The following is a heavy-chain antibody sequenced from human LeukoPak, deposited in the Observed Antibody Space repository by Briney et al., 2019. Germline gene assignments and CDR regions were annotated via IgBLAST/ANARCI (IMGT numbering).Heavy chain of an antibody. CDR2: ISSSGNTT. Sequence: GGALRLSCGTSRFSFSTYNMYLVRPAPEKGLEWVLYISSSGNTTYYADSVKGRFTISRDNSKNTLYLQMSSLRAEDTAVYYCARGTPSSSGWLYYGMDVWGQGTTVTVSS. CDR3: ARGTPSSSGWLYYGMDV. J-gene: IGHJ6*02. CDR1: RFSFSTYN. D-gene: IGHD6-19*01. V-gene: IGHV3-48*01.